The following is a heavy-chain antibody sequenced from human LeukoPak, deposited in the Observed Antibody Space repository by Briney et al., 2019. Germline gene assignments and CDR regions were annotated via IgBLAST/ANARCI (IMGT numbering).Heavy chain of an antibody. Sequence: SVKVSCKASEGTFSSYAISWVRQAPGQGLEWMGGIIPIFGTANYAQKFQGRVTITADKSTSTAYMELSSQRSEDTAVYYCAREGGSPIVGATGNFDYWGQGTLVTVSS. V-gene: IGHV1-69*06. CDR1: EGTFSSYA. CDR3: AREGGSPIVGATGNFDY. D-gene: IGHD1-26*01. J-gene: IGHJ4*02. CDR2: IIPIFGTA.